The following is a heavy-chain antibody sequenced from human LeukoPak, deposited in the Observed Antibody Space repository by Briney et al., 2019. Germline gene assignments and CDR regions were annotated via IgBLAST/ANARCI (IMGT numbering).Heavy chain of an antibody. D-gene: IGHD4-23*01. V-gene: IGHV3-53*01. CDR2: IYSGGST. Sequence: GGSLRLSCAASGFTVSSNYMSWVRQAPGKGLEWVSVIYSGGSTYYADSVKGRFTISRNNSKNTLYLQMNSLRAEDTAVYYCARRAGGYSHPYDYWGQGTLVTVSS. J-gene: IGHJ4*02. CDR3: ARRAGGYSHPYDY. CDR1: GFTVSSNY.